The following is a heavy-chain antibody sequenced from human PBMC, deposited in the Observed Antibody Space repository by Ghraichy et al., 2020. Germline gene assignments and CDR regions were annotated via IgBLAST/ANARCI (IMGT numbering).Heavy chain of an antibody. D-gene: IGHD6-19*01. J-gene: IGHJ4*02. V-gene: IGHV3-23*01. CDR1: GFTFSDYG. CDR2: ISASGAGT. Sequence: GGSLRLSCAASGFTFSDYGMTWVRQAPGKGLEWVSSISASGAGTYYADSVKGRFTISRDSSKDTLNLQMNSVRAEDTAVYFCAKGLGNASGWGHFVFDWWGQGILVTVSS. CDR3: AKGLGNASGWGHFVFDW.